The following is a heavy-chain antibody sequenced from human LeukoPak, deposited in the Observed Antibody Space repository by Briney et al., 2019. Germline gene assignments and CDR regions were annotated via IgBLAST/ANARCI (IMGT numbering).Heavy chain of an antibody. D-gene: IGHD6-19*01. CDR1: GYTFTSYG. J-gene: IGHJ3*02. CDR2: ISAYNGNT. Sequence: ASVKVCCKASGYTFTSYGISWVRQAPGQGLEWMGWISAYNGNTNYAQKLQGRVTMTTDTSTSTAYMELRSLRSDDTAVYYCAKEAVAGTPDAFDIWGQGTMVTVSS. CDR3: AKEAVAGTPDAFDI. V-gene: IGHV1-18*01.